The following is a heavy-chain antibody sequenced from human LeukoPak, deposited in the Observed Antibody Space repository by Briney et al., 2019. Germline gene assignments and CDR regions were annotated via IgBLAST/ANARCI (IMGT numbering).Heavy chain of an antibody. CDR1: GFTFSRYN. J-gene: IGHJ4*02. D-gene: IGHD3-22*01. CDR2: ISTSSLYI. CDR3: AKAEGFYDSSGYYPY. Sequence: GGSLRLSCAASGFTFSRYNMNWVRQAPGKGLEWVSSISTSSLYIYYADSVKGRFTISRDNSRNTLYLQMNSLRAEDTAVYYCAKAEGFYDSSGYYPYWGQGTLVTVSS. V-gene: IGHV3-21*04.